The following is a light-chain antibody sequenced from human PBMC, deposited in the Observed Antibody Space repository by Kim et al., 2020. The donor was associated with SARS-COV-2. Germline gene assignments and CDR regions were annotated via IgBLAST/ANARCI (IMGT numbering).Light chain of an antibody. CDR3: QQYGTSQYT. CDR2: GAS. CDR1: QSVRNNY. J-gene: IGKJ2*01. V-gene: IGKV3-20*01. Sequence: LSPGESATRSCRASQSVRNNYLAWYQHKRGQAPRLLIYGASNRASDIPDRFSGSGSGTDFTLTILRLEPEDFAVYYCQQYGTSQYTFGQGTKLEI.